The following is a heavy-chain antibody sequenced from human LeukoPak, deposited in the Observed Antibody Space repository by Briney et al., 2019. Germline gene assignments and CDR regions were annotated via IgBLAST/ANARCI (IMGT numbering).Heavy chain of an antibody. CDR2: INQDGSEK. CDR3: ARERDGRFFDY. Sequence: GGSLRLSCAVSGLTFRSFWTSWVRQAPGKGLEWVANINQDGSEKYFVDSVKGGFTISRDNSKNSLHLQMNTLRAEDTALYYCARERDGRFFDYWGQGTLVTVSS. J-gene: IGHJ4*02. D-gene: IGHD5-24*01. CDR1: GLTFRSFW. V-gene: IGHV3-7*01.